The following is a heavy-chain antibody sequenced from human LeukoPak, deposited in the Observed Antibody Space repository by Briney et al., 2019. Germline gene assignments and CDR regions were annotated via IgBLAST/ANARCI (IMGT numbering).Heavy chain of an antibody. V-gene: IGHV1-2*02. J-gene: IGHJ4*02. CDR1: AYAFTGYY. CDR2: INPNSGGT. Sequence: GASVKVSCKAAAYAFTGYYIHWVRHAPGQGLEWVGVINPNSGGTNYAQKFQGKVTMTRATSISTAYMELSRLRSDDTAVYYCARDQDYAYVWGSDRSLDYWGQGTLVTVSS. D-gene: IGHD3-16*02. CDR3: ARDQDYAYVWGSDRSLDY.